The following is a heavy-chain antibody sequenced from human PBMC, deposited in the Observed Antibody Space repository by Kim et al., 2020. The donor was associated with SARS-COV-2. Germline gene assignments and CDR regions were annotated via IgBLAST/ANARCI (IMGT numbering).Heavy chain of an antibody. CDR2: IYYSGST. CDR3: ARGRYYYGSGRTRGAYYFDY. Sequence: SETLSLTCTVSGGSVSSGSYYWSWIRQPPGKGLEWIGYIYYSGSTNYNPSLKSRVTISVDTSKNQFSLKLSSVTAADTAVYYCARGRYYYGSGRTRGAYYFDYWGQGTLVTVSS. V-gene: IGHV4-61*01. CDR1: GGSVSSGSYY. J-gene: IGHJ4*02. D-gene: IGHD3-10*01.